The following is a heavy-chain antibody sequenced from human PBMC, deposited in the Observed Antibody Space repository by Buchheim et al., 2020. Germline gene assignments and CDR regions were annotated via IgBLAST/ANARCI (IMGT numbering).Heavy chain of an antibody. CDR3: SRRTSVSSSDY. J-gene: IGHJ4*02. CDR2: IHYSGTT. D-gene: IGHD6-6*01. CDR1: FCSISSSRYY. V-gene: IGHV4-39*01. Sequence: QLQLQESGPGLVKPSETLSLTCIVSFCSISSSRYYWGWIRQPPGKGLEWIGTIHYSGTTYYNPSLRSRVSMSVDTSTNQFSLKLNSVTAADTAVYYCSRRTSVSSSDYWGQGTL.